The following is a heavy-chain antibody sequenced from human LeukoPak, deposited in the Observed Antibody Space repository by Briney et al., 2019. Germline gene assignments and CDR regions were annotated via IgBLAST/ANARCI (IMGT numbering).Heavy chain of an antibody. J-gene: IGHJ3*02. CDR1: GGSISSGGYY. D-gene: IGHD3-10*01. CDR2: IYYSGST. V-gene: IGHV4-31*11. CDR3: ARGVKGLRGAFDI. Sequence: SETLSLTCAVSGGSISSGGYYWSWIRQHPGKGLEWIGYIYYSGSTYSNPSLKSRLTMTVDISKNQFSLKLSSVTAADTAVYYCARGVKGLRGAFDIWGQGTMVTVSS.